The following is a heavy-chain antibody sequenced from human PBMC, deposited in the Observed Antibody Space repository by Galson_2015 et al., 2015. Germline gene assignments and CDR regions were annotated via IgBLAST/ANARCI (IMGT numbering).Heavy chain of an antibody. CDR1: GFSFSSKW. J-gene: IGHJ4*02. CDR3: ARDYDNSLTGFDLPVDDLDD. V-gene: IGHV3-74*01. CDR2: IGYEGDHI. D-gene: IGHD3-9*01. Sequence: SLRLSCAASGFSFSSKWMHWVRQAPGKGLVWVARIGYEGDHITYADSVKGRFTISRDNAKNMVYLQMNSLSAEDTAVYYCARDYDNSLTGFDLPVDDLDDGGQGVLVSVSS.